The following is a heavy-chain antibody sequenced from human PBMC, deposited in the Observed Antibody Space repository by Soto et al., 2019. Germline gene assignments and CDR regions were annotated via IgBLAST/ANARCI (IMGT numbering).Heavy chain of an antibody. D-gene: IGHD4-17*01. CDR1: GGSISNGDYY. J-gene: IGHJ4*02. V-gene: IGHV4-30-4*01. Sequence: PSETMSLTCTVSGGSISNGDYYWSWIRQHPGKGLEWIGYIYYSGSTYYNPSLKSRVTMSVDTSDNQFSLKMSSVTAADTAVYYCARRRYGDYVGEYFDYWGQGTLVTVSS. CDR3: ARRRYGDYVGEYFDY. CDR2: IYYSGST.